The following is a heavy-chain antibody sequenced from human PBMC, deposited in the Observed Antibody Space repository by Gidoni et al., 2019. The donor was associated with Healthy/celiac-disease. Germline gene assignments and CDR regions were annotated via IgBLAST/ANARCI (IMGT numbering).Heavy chain of an antibody. Sequence: QVQLVASGGGVVQPGRSLGHPCAASGFTFSSYGLHWVRQAPGKGLEWVAVISYDGSNKYYADSVKGRFTISRDNSKNTLYLQMNSLRAEDTAVYYCAKDLRLAAGPKYYYYGMDVWGQGTTVTVSS. V-gene: IGHV3-30*18. J-gene: IGHJ6*02. D-gene: IGHD6-13*01. CDR2: ISYDGSNK. CDR1: GFTFSSYG. CDR3: AKDLRLAAGPKYYYYGMDV.